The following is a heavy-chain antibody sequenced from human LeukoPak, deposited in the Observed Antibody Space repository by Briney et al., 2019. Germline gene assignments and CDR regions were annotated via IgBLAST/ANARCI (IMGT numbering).Heavy chain of an antibody. V-gene: IGHV4-31*03. CDR2: IYYSGST. CDR3: AREGYYGSGSLDY. CDR1: GGSISSGGYY. D-gene: IGHD3-10*01. J-gene: IGHJ4*02. Sequence: PSETLSLTCTVSGGSISSGGYYWSWIRQHPGKGLEWIGYIYYSGSTYYNPSLKSRVTISVDTSKNQFSLKLSSVTAADTAVYYCAREGYYGSGSLDYWGQGTLVTVSS.